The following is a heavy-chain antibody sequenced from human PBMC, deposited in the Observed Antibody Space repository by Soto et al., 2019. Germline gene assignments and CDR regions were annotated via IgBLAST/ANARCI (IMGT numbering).Heavy chain of an antibody. CDR2: AYYSGST. Sequence: PSETLSLTCTVSGGSISHYYWSWIRQSPGKGLEWIGYAYYSGSTDYNPSLKSRVPMSVDTSKNQVSLKLNSVTTADTAVYYCARDRSTYGGGGTGEVKENWFDPWGPGTLVTVSS. CDR3: ARDRSTYGGGGTGEVKENWFDP. V-gene: IGHV4-59*01. J-gene: IGHJ5*02. CDR1: GGSISHYY. D-gene: IGHD2-8*01.